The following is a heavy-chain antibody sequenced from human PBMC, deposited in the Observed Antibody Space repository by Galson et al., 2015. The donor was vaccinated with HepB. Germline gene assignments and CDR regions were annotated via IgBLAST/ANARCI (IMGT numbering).Heavy chain of an antibody. CDR1: GFTFSSYA. V-gene: IGHV3-23*01. CDR2: ISGSGGSP. D-gene: IGHD3-10*01. J-gene: IGHJ4*02. CDR3: AKENRRYYYGSGRSLSGDVLPIDY. Sequence: SLRLSCAASGFTFSSYAMSWVRQAPGKGLEWVSAISGSGGSPYYADSVKGRFTISRDNSKNTLYLQMNSLRAEDTAVYYCAKENRRYYYGSGRSLSGDVLPIDYWGQGTLVTVSS.